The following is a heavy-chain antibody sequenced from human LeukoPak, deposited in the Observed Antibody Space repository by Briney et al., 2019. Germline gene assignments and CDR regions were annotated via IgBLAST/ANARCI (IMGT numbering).Heavy chain of an antibody. Sequence: GGSLRLSCAASGFTFSDHSIHWVRQALGKGLEWVAVISYDGSTKYYTDSVKGRFTISRDNSKNTLYLQMSSLRPEDSAVYYCARERRNHSGNYFDYWGQGTLVTVSS. V-gene: IGHV3-30-3*01. CDR1: GFTFSDHS. J-gene: IGHJ4*02. D-gene: IGHD1-26*01. CDR3: ARERRNHSGNYFDY. CDR2: ISYDGSTK.